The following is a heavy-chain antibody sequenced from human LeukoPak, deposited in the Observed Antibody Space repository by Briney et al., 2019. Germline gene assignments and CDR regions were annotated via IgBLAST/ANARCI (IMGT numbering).Heavy chain of an antibody. CDR2: ISGSGGST. CDR3: VRGSCSGGSCPGDY. CDR1: GFTFSSYA. Sequence: GGSLRLSCAASGFTFSSYAMSWVRQAPGKGLEWVSAISGSGGSTYYADSVKGRSTISRDNSKNTLYLQMNSLRAEDTAVYYCVRGSCSGGSCPGDYWGQGTLATVSS. D-gene: IGHD2-15*01. V-gene: IGHV3-23*01. J-gene: IGHJ4*02.